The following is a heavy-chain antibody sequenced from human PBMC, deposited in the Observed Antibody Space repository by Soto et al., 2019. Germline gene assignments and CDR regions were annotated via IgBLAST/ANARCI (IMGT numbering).Heavy chain of an antibody. CDR2: IYYSGST. Sequence: PSETLSLTCTVSGGSISSGGYYWSWIRQHPGKGLEWIGYIYYSGSTYYNPSLKSRVTISVDTSKNQFSLKLSSVTAADTAVYYCAREVRYPYDFKQAGGMDVWGQGTTVTVS. CDR1: GGSISSGGYY. D-gene: IGHD3-3*01. V-gene: IGHV4-31*03. J-gene: IGHJ6*02. CDR3: AREVRYPYDFKQAGGMDV.